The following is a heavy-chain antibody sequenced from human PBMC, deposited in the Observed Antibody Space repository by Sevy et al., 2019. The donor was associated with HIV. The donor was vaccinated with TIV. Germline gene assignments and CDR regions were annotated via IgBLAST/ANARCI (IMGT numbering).Heavy chain of an antibody. V-gene: IGHV3-15*07. CDR1: GFTFSNAW. Sequence: GGSLRLSCAASGFTFSNAWMNWVRQAPGKGLEWVGRIKSKTDGGTTDYAAPVKGRFTISRDDSKNTLYLQMNSLKTEDTAVYYCTTDELRAYRYGYSSYYFDYWGQGTLVTVSS. J-gene: IGHJ4*02. D-gene: IGHD5-18*01. CDR2: IKSKTDGGTT. CDR3: TTDELRAYRYGYSSYYFDY.